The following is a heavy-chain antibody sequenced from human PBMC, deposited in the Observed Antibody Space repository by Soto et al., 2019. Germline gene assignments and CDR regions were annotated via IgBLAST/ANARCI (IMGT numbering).Heavy chain of an antibody. CDR3: ARVSGSYYWDY. D-gene: IGHD3-22*01. Sequence: QVQLVQSGAEVKKPGASVKVSCKASGYTFTGYAMHWVRQAPGQRLEWMGWINAGNGNTKYSQKFQGRVTITRDTSASTAYMELRSLRSEDTAVYYCARVSGSYYWDYWGQGTLVTVPS. CDR1: GYTFTGYA. V-gene: IGHV1-3*01. J-gene: IGHJ4*02. CDR2: INAGNGNT.